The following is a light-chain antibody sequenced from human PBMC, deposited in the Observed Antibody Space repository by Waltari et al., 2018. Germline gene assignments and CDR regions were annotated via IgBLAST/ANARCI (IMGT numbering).Light chain of an antibody. CDR3: QQYNNWPPGRT. CDR2: GAS. J-gene: IGKJ1*01. Sequence: EIVMTQSPATLSVSPGERATLSCRASQSVSSNLAWYQQKPSQAPRLLIYGASTRATGIPARFSGSGCGTEFTLTISSLQSEDFAVYYCQQYNNWPPGRTFGQGTKVEIK. CDR1: QSVSSN. V-gene: IGKV3-15*01.